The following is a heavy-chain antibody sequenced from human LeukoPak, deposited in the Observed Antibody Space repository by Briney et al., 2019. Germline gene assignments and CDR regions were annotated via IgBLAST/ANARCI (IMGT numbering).Heavy chain of an antibody. CDR1: GGSISSGDYY. D-gene: IGHD3-22*01. J-gene: IGHJ4*02. Sequence: PSETLSLTCTVSGGSISSGDYYWSWIRQPPGKGLEWIGYIYYSGSTYYNPSLKSRVTISVDTSKDQFSLKLSSVTAADTAVYYCARDGPYYYDSSGAFDIWGQGTLVTVSS. V-gene: IGHV4-30-4*01. CDR3: ARDGPYYYDSSGAFDI. CDR2: IYYSGST.